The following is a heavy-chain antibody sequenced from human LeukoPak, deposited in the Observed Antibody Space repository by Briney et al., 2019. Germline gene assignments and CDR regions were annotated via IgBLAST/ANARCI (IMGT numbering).Heavy chain of an antibody. CDR3: ARAGGYCSSTSCYEFDY. CDR2: INPNSGGT. J-gene: IGHJ4*02. D-gene: IGHD2-2*01. Sequence: ASVKVSCTASGYTFTGYYMHWVRQAPGQGLQWMGRINPNSGGTNYAQKFQGRVTMTRDTSISTAYMELSRLRSDDTAVYYCARAGGYCSSTSCYEFDYWGQGTLVTVSS. V-gene: IGHV1-2*06. CDR1: GYTFTGYY.